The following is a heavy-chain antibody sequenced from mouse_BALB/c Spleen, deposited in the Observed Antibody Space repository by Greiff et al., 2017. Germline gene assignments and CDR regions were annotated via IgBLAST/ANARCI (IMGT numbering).Heavy chain of an antibody. CDR1: GFTFSDYY. Sequence: EVKLMESGGGLVKPGGSLKLSCAASGFTFSDYYMYWVRQTPEKRLEWVATISDGGSYTYYPDSVKGRFTISRDNAKNNLYLQMSSLKSEDTAMYYCARGARDYDAMDYWGQGTSVTVSS. V-gene: IGHV5-4*02. D-gene: IGHD3-1*01. CDR3: ARGARDYDAMDY. J-gene: IGHJ4*01. CDR2: ISDGGSYT.